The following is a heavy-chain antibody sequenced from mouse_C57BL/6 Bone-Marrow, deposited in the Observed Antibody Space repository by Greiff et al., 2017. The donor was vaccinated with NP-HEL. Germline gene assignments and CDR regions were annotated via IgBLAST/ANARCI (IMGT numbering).Heavy chain of an antibody. CDR3: GRRFTTVGAQYYYAMDY. Sequence: EVQLQQSGAELVKPGASVKLSCTASGFTIKDYYMHWVKQRTEQGLEWIGRIDPEDGETKYAPKFQGKATITADTSSNTAYLQLSSLTSEDTAVYYCGRRFTTVGAQYYYAMDYWGQGTSVTVSS. CDR1: GFTIKDYY. CDR2: IDPEDGET. V-gene: IGHV14-2*01. J-gene: IGHJ4*01. D-gene: IGHD1-1*01.